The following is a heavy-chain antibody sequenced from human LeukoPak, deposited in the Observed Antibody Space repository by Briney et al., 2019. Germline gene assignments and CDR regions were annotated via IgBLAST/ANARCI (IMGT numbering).Heavy chain of an antibody. J-gene: IGHJ2*01. CDR2: ISTDAYYK. D-gene: IGHD2-21*01. Sequence: GGSLRLSCVGSGFIFSTSWMHWVRQAPGKGLEWVAAISTDAYYKYHGDSVRGRFAISRDNYMNSLYLQLNGLRAEDTAVYYCARSVIPGRWYFDLWGRGTLVTVSS. CDR1: GFIFSTSW. CDR3: ARSVIPGRWYFDL. V-gene: IGHV3-30*09.